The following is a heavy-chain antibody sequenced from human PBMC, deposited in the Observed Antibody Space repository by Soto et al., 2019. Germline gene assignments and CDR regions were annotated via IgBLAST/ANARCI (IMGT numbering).Heavy chain of an antibody. CDR3: AHVPGSGQLLYSYYYYMDV. V-gene: IGHV2-5*02. CDR1: GFSHTNRGVG. Sequence: QVTLTECGPTLVKPTHTLTLTCTFSGFSHTNRGVGVAWIRQPPGKAVEGLARIYWDGDKRYSPSLKSRLTNTKDNSKNQVVLTLTNMDPVDTATYYCAHVPGSGQLLYSYYYYMDVWGKGATVAVS. CDR2: IYWDGDK. D-gene: IGHD3-10*01. J-gene: IGHJ6*03.